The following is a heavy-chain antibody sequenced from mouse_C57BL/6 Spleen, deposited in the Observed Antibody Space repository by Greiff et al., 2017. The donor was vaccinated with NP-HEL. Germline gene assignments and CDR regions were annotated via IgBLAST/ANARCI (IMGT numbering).Heavy chain of an antibody. Sequence: VQLKQSGAELVRPGASVKLSCTASGFNIKDYYMHWVKQRPEQGLEWIGRIDPEDGDTEYAPKFQGKATMTADTSSNTAYMQLSSLTSEDTAVYYCTSITTVVFDYWGQGTTLTVSS. V-gene: IGHV14-1*01. CDR3: TSITTVVFDY. CDR1: GFNIKDYY. D-gene: IGHD1-1*01. CDR2: IDPEDGDT. J-gene: IGHJ2*01.